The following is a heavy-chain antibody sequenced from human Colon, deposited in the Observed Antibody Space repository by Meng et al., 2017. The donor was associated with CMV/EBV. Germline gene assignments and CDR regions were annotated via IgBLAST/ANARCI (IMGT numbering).Heavy chain of an antibody. D-gene: IGHD1-26*01. CDR3: ARELGGTYYFDF. J-gene: IGHJ4*02. Sequence: QVRLLQSGAEVKKPGASVRVSCKTSGHTFTDYFIHWVRQAPGQGLQWMGRVDPGGGAKYTQKFQGRVTMTRDTSTSTVHMELNSLTFADTAVYYCARELGGTYYFDFWGQGTLVTVSS. CDR2: VDPGGGA. V-gene: IGHV1-46*01. CDR1: GHTFTDYF.